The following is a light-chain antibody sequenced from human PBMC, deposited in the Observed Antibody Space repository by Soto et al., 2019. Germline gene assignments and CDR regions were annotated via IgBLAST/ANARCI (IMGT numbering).Light chain of an antibody. Sequence: ELVLPQSAATVSVSPGERAALSGMASQSVSSNLAWYQQKHGQHNRLIIFGEYTRATGITARFSGSGSEAEFTLTIRSMQSEEFAVYYCQQYSVWPLTFGGGTKVDI. V-gene: IGKV3D-15*01. CDR3: QQYSVWPLT. J-gene: IGKJ4*01. CDR2: GEY. CDR1: QSVSSN.